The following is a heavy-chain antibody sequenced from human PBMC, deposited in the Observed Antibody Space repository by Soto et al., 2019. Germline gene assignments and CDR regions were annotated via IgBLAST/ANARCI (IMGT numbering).Heavy chain of an antibody. J-gene: IGHJ4*02. CDR2: IYYSGNT. CDR3: AREGGESSDGLYYFDS. D-gene: IGHD3-16*01. CDR1: GGSTSSDNY. V-gene: IGHV4-30-4*01. Sequence: SETLSLTCTVSGGSTSSDNYWSWIRQPPGRGLEWIGHIYYSGNTDYNPSLKSRLAISIDTSKNQFSLKLSSVTAADTAVYFCAREGGESSDGLYYFDSWGQGSLVTVSS.